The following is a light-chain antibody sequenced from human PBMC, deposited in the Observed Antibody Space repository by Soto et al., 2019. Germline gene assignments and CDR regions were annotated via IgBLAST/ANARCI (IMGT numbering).Light chain of an antibody. Sequence: TQSPSTLSASVGDRVTITCRASQTINRWLAWYQQRRGQAPRLLIYGASSRATGIPDRFSGSGSGTDFTLTISRLEPEDFAVYYCQQYGGSPYTFGQGTTVEIK. CDR2: GAS. J-gene: IGKJ2*01. CDR1: QTINRW. CDR3: QQYGGSPYT. V-gene: IGKV3-20*01.